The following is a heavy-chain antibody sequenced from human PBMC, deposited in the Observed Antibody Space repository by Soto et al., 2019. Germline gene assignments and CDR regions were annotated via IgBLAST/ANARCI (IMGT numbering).Heavy chain of an antibody. CDR3: ARHVYYYDSRKVSWFDP. V-gene: IGHV4-39*01. CDR1: GVSVSTNTQY. J-gene: IGHJ5*02. D-gene: IGHD3-22*01. Sequence: SETLSLTCTVSGVSVSTNTQYWGWIRQSPGKGLEWIGSIYYSGSTYYNPSLKSRVTISVDTSKNQFSLKLSSVTAADTAVYYCARHVYYYDSRKVSWFDPWGQGTLVTVSS. CDR2: IYYSGST.